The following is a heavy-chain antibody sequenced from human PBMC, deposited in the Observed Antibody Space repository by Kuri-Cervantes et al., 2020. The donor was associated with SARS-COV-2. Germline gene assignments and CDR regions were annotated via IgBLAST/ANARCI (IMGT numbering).Heavy chain of an antibody. CDR3: ARVWGPYYYGSGSYP. J-gene: IGHJ5*02. V-gene: IGHV4-34*01. CDR2: INHSGST. D-gene: IGHD3-10*01. CDR1: GGSFSGYY. Sequence: SETLSLTCAVYGGSFSGYYWSWIRQPPGKGLEWIGEINHSGSTNYNPSLKSRVTISVDTSKNQFSLKLSSVTAADTAVYYCARVWGPYYYGSGSYPWGQGTLVTVSS.